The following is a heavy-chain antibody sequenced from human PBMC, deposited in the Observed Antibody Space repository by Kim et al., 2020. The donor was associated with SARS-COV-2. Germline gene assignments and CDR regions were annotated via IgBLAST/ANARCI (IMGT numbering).Heavy chain of an antibody. CDR3: ARDRITIFGVVITSLYYYGMDV. V-gene: IGHV3-7*03. J-gene: IGHJ6*02. Sequence: GGSLRLSCAASGFTFSSYWMSWVRQAPGKGLEWVANIKQDGSEKYYVDSVKGRFTISRDNAKNSLYLQMNSLRAEDTAVYYCARDRITIFGVVITSLYYYGMDVWGQGTTVTVSS. CDR2: IKQDGSEK. CDR1: GFTFSSYW. D-gene: IGHD3-3*01.